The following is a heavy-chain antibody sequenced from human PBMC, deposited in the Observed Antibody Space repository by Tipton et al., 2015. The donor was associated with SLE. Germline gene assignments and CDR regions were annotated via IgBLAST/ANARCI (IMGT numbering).Heavy chain of an antibody. J-gene: IGHJ3*02. D-gene: IGHD1-26*01. Sequence: TLSLTCTVSGGSISSHYWSWLRQPPGQGLEWIGYIYYSGSTNYNPSLKSRVTISVDTSKNQFSLKLSSVTAADTAVYYCAREVGATHHDAFDIWGQGTMVTVSS. CDR2: IYYSGST. V-gene: IGHV4-59*11. CDR1: GGSISSHY. CDR3: AREVGATHHDAFDI.